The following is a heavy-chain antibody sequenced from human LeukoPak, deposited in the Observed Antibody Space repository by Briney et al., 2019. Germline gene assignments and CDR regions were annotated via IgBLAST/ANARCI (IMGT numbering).Heavy chain of an antibody. CDR3: ARDLGDPDCSGGSCHTDY. D-gene: IGHD2-15*01. J-gene: IGHJ4*02. CDR2: INPNSGGT. V-gene: IGHV1-2*02. CDR1: GYTFTSYY. Sequence: ASVKVSCKASGYTFTSYYMHWVRQAPGQGLEWMGWINPNSGGTNYAQKFQGRVTMTRDTSISTAYMELSRLRSDDTAVYYCARDLGDPDCSGGSCHTDYWGQGTLVTVSS.